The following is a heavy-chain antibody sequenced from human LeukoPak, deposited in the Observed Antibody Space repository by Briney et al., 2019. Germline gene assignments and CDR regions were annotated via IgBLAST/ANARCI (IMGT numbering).Heavy chain of an antibody. Sequence: PPGGSLRLSCAASGFTFSSYAMSRVRQAPGKGLEWVSAISGSGGSTYYADSVKGRFTISRDNSKNTLYLQMNSLRAEDTAVYYCAKPFLQWRDGYNLLFDYWGQGTLVTVSS. CDR3: AKPFLQWRDGYNLLFDY. CDR1: GFTFSSYA. D-gene: IGHD5-24*01. J-gene: IGHJ4*02. CDR2: ISGSGGST. V-gene: IGHV3-23*01.